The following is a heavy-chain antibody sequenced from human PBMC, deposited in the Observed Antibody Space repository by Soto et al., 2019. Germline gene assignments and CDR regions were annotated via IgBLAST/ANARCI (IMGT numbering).Heavy chain of an antibody. D-gene: IGHD6-13*01. J-gene: IGHJ6*02. V-gene: IGHV1-69*01. CDR1: GGTFSSYA. CDR2: IIPIFGTA. Sequence: QVQLVQSGAEVKKPGSSVKVSCKASGGTFSSYAISWVRQAPGQGLDWMGGIIPIFGTANYAQKFQGRVTITADESTSTAYMELSSLRSEDTAVYYCAGRLASSSSWPYYYYGMDVWGQGTTVTVSS. CDR3: AGRLASSSSWPYYYYGMDV.